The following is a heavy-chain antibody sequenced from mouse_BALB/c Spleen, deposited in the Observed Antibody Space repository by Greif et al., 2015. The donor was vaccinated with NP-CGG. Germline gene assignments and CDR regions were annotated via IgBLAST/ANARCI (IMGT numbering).Heavy chain of an antibody. J-gene: IGHJ4*01. V-gene: IGHV14-4*02. CDR3: NPIYDGYYHYAMDY. D-gene: IGHD2-3*01. CDR1: GFNIKDYY. Sequence: VQLQQSGAELVRSGASVKLSCTASGFNIKDYYMHWVKQRPEQGLEWIGWIDPENGDTEYAPKFQGKATMTADTSSNTAYLQRSSLTSEDTAFYYCNPIYDGYYHYAMDYWGQGTSVTVSS. CDR2: IDPENGDT.